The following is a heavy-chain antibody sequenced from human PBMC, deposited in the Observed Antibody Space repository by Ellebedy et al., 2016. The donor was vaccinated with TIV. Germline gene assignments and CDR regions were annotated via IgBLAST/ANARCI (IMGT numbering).Heavy chain of an antibody. V-gene: IGHV5-51*01. CDR3: ARAATYDFWSD. CDR1: GHTFTSYW. D-gene: IGHD3-3*01. Sequence: GESLKISCKGSGHTFTSYWIGCVRQLPGKGLEWVGIIFPGDSDTRYSPSFEGQVTISADKSISTAYLQWSSLKASDTALYYCARAATYDFWSDWGQGTLVTVSS. J-gene: IGHJ4*02. CDR2: IFPGDSDT.